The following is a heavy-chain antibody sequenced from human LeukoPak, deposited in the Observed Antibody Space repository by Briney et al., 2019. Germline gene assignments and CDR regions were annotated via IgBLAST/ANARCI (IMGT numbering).Heavy chain of an antibody. J-gene: IGHJ3*02. CDR1: GFTFSNYA. Sequence: GGSLRLSCAASGFTFSNYAMSWVRQAPGKGLEWVSVIYSGGSTYYADSVKGRFAISRDNSKNTLYLQMNGLRAEDTAVYYCASSPSYYDSSGYYGVAFDIWGQGTMVTVSS. CDR3: ASSPSYYDSSGYYGVAFDI. V-gene: IGHV3-53*01. CDR2: IYSGGST. D-gene: IGHD3-22*01.